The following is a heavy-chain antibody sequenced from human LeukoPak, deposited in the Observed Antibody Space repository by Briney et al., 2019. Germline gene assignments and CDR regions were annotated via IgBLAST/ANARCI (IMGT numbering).Heavy chain of an antibody. D-gene: IGHD3-16*02. CDR3: ARGPLLYDYVWGSYRYGSFDY. V-gene: IGHV4-34*01. J-gene: IGHJ4*02. Sequence: PSETLSLTCVVYGGSFSGYYWSWIRQPPGKGLEWIGEINHSGSTNYNPSLKSRVTISVDTSKNQFSLKLSSVTAADTAVYYCARGPLLYDYVWGSYRYGSFDYWGQGTLVTVSS. CDR1: GGSFSGYY. CDR2: INHSGST.